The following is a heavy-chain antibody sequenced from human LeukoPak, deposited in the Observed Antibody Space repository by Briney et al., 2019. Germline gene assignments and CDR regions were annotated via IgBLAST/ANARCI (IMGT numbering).Heavy chain of an antibody. V-gene: IGHV1-18*01. D-gene: IGHD1-26*01. J-gene: IGHJ4*02. Sequence: ASVKVSCKASGYTFISYGITWARQAPGQGLEWMGYISSYNGNTNYAQKLQGRVTMTTDTSTSTAYMELRSLRSDDTAVYHCARVEEWEPQPFDYWGQGTLVTVSS. CDR1: GYTFISYG. CDR2: ISSYNGNT. CDR3: ARVEEWEPQPFDY.